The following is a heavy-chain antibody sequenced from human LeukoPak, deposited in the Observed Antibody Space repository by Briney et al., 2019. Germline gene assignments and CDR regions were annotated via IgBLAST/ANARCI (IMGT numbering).Heavy chain of an antibody. V-gene: IGHV3-7*04. CDR2: IKEDESAK. CDR1: GFTLSKSW. J-gene: IGHJ4*02. Sequence: PGGSLRLSCAASGFTLSKSWVGWLRQTREKGLKWVANIKEDESAKSYADCVKGRFNIYRHNDKHSVYLELQSLRAGDRAVYYCAKDDEGYYWGQGILVTVSS. D-gene: IGHD3-22*01. CDR3: AKDDEGYY.